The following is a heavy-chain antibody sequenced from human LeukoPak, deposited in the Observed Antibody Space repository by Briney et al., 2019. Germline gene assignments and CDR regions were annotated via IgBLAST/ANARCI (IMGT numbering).Heavy chain of an antibody. CDR1: GFTFSSCG. CDR3: ARTIAAAGEVDY. CDR2: ITYDGSNK. V-gene: IGHV3-30*02. D-gene: IGHD6-13*01. Sequence: GSLRLSCAASGFTFSSCGMHWVRQAPGQGLEWVAYITYDGSNKYYSDSVKGRFTISRDNSKNTLSLQMNSLRAEDTAVYYCARTIAAAGEVDYWGQGTLVTVSS. J-gene: IGHJ4*02.